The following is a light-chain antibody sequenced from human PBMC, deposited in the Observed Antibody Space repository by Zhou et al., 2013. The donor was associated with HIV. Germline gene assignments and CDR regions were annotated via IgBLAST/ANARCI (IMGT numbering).Light chain of an antibody. V-gene: IGKV1-5*03. CDR3: QQYSSYSS. CDR2: KAS. CDR1: QSISDW. Sequence: DIQMTQSPSTLSASVGDRVTITCRASQSISDWLAWYQQKPGRAPKLLIYKASTLESGAPSRFSGSGSGTEFTLTISCLQPDDFATYYCQQYSSYSSFGPGTKVDLK. J-gene: IGKJ3*01.